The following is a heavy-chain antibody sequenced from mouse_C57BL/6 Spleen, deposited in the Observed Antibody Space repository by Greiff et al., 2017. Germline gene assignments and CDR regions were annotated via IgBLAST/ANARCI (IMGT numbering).Heavy chain of an antibody. CDR2: IHPNSGST. V-gene: IGHV1-64*01. D-gene: IGHD1-1*01. Sequence: QVQLQQPGAELVKPGASVKLSCKASGYTFTSYWMHWVKQRPGQGLEWIGMIHPNSGSTNYNEKFKSKATLTVDKSSSTAYMQLSSLTSEDSAVYYYARDDYYGSSQYYYAMDYWGQGTSVTVSS. CDR3: ARDDYYGSSQYYYAMDY. CDR1: GYTFTSYW. J-gene: IGHJ4*01.